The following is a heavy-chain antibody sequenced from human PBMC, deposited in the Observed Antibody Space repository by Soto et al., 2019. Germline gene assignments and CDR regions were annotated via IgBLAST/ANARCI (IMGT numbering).Heavy chain of an antibody. J-gene: IGHJ4*02. CDR3: ARLRRGGYFEN. D-gene: IGHD3-10*01. CDR1: GFTFSNFW. Sequence: PGGSLRLSCAASGFTFSNFWMSWVRQAPGKGLKWVASMKEDGSEKYYVGSVKGRFTISRDNARNSLYLQMNSLRAEDTAVYYCARLRRGGYFENWGQGTLVTVSS. V-gene: IGHV3-7*03. CDR2: MKEDGSEK.